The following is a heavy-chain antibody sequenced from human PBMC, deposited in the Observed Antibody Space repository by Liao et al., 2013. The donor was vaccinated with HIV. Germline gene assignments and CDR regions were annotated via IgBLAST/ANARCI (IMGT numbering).Heavy chain of an antibody. CDR2: IFTSGNSGST. Sequence: QVQLQVSGPGLVKTSETLSLTCSVSGASISGHYWSWIRQPAGKGLEWIGRIFTSGNSGSTNYNPSLKTRVAMSLDTSKNQTSLNLTSVTAADTAVYYCARSRFLEWPFDYWGQGALVIVS. D-gene: IGHD3-3*01. CDR1: GASISGHY. CDR3: ARSRFLEWPFDY. J-gene: IGHJ4*02. V-gene: IGHV4-4*07.